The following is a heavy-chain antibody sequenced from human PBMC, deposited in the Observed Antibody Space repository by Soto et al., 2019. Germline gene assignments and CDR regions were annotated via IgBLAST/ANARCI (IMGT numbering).Heavy chain of an antibody. CDR3: ASPGGYGAFDI. CDR2: IIPIIGII. CDR1: GGTFSTYT. Sequence: ASVKVSCKASGGTFSTYTITWVRQAPGQGLEWMGRIIPIIGIINYAQKFQGRVTITADKFTGTAYMELSSLRSEDTAVYYCASPGGYGAFDIWGQGTMVTVSS. V-gene: IGHV1-69*02. J-gene: IGHJ3*02. D-gene: IGHD3-22*01.